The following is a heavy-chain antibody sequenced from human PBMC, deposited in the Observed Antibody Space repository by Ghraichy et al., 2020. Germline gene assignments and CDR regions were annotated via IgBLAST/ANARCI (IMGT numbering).Heavy chain of an antibody. Sequence: ASVKVSCKASGYTFTSYGISWVRQAPGQGLEWMGWISAYKGNTNYAQKFQGRVTMTTDTSTSTAYMELRSLRSDDTAVYYCARAAYYYGSGSYPRPFEYWGQGTLVSVSS. CDR2: ISAYKGNT. CDR1: GYTFTSYG. V-gene: IGHV1-18*01. D-gene: IGHD3-10*01. J-gene: IGHJ4*02. CDR3: ARAAYYYGSGSYPRPFEY.